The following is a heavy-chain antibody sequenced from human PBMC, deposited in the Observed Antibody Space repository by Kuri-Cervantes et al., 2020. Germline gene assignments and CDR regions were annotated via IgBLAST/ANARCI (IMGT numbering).Heavy chain of an antibody. J-gene: IGHJ4*02. CDR2: MSNSGFTT. V-gene: IGHV3-11*01. Sequence: GGSLRLSCAASGFTFSDYYMGWIRQAPGKGLEWISYMSNSGFTTYYADSVKGRFTISRDNSKNTLYLQMNSLRAEDTAVYYCAKGGGWSSSLSYYFDSWGQGTLVTVSS. D-gene: IGHD6-6*01. CDR1: GFTFSDYY. CDR3: AKGGGWSSSLSYYFDS.